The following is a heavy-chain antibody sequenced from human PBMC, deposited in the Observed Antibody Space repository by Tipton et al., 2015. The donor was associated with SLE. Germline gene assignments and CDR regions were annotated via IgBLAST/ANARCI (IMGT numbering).Heavy chain of an antibody. CDR3: ARDRDGIVATMGLLDC. D-gene: IGHD5-12*01. CDR1: GFSVSDNY. V-gene: IGHV3-66*02. J-gene: IGHJ4*02. Sequence: SLRLSCAASGFSVSDNYMSWVRQAPGKGLEWVSFIFAGGTTYYADSVRGRFTISRDNSKNTIYLQMNSLRGEDTAVYYCARDRDGIVATMGLLDCWGQGTLVTVSS. CDR2: IFAGGTT.